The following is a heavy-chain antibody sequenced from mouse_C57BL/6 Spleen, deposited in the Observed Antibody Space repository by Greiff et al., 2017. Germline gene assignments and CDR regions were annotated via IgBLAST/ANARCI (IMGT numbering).Heavy chain of an antibody. CDR2: IDPENGDT. D-gene: IGHD2-3*01. V-gene: IGHV14-4*01. CDR1: GFNIKDDY. J-gene: IGHJ3*01. Sequence: EVKLQQSGAELVRPGASVKLSCTASGFNIKDDYMHWVKQRPEQGLEWIGWIDPENGDTEYASKFQGKATITADTSSNTAYLQLSSLTSEDTAVYYCTTGDGSFAYWGQGTLVTVSA. CDR3: TTGDGSFAY.